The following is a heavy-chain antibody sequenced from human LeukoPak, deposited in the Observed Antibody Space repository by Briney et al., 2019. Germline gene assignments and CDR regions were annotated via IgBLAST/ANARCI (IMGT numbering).Heavy chain of an antibody. CDR2: IKSKTDGGTT. J-gene: IGHJ4*02. CDR1: GFTFSNAW. Sequence: GGSLRLSCAASGFTFSNAWMSWVRQAPGKGLEWVGRIKSKTDGGTTDYAAPVKGRFTISRDDSENTLYLQMNSLKTEDTAVYYCTTGAAVAGTGGGYWGQGTLVTVSS. D-gene: IGHD6-19*01. V-gene: IGHV3-15*01. CDR3: TTGAAVAGTGGGY.